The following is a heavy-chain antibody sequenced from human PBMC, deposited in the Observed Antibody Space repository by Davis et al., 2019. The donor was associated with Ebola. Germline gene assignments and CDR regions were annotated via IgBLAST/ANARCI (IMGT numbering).Heavy chain of an antibody. J-gene: IGHJ4*02. CDR2: ISWNSGNI. CDR1: GFPFDDYA. D-gene: IGHD6-19*01. Sequence: PGGSLRLSCAASGFPFDDYAMHWVRQAPGKGLEWVSGISWNSGNIDYADSVKGRFTISRDNAKNSLFLQMNSLRPEDTAFYYCAYLGGSSGWYNYWGQGTLVTVSS. V-gene: IGHV3-9*01. CDR3: AYLGGSSGWYNY.